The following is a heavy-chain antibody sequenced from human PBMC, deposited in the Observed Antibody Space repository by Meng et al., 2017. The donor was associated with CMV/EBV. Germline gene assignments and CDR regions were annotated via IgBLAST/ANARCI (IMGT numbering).Heavy chain of an antibody. J-gene: IGHJ4*02. D-gene: IGHD3-10*01. Sequence: LTCAASGYPFSSYSLNWVRQAPGKGLEWGSSISSSSSYIYYADAVKARFTITRDNAKNSLSLQMNSLRAEDTAVYHCARDRAGPGHWGQGTLVTVSS. V-gene: IGHV3-21*01. CDR2: ISSSSSYI. CDR1: GYPFSSYS. CDR3: ARDRAGPGH.